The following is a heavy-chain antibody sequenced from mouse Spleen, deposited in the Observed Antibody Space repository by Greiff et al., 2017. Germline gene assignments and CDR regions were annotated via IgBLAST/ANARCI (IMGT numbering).Heavy chain of an antibody. CDR3: ARHGPLFTTVVEGYFDV. Sequence: EVMLVESGGGLVKPGGSLKLSCAASGFTFSSYAMSWVRQTPEKRLEWVATISSGGSYTYYPDSVKGRFTISRDNAKNTLYLQMSSLRSEDTAMYYCARHGPLFTTVVEGYFDVWGAGTTVTVSS. V-gene: IGHV5-9-1*01. J-gene: IGHJ1*01. CDR1: GFTFSSYA. D-gene: IGHD1-1*01. CDR2: ISSGGSYT.